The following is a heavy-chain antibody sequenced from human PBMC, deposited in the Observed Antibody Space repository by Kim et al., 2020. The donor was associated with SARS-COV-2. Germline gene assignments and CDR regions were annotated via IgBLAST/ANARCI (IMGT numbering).Heavy chain of an antibody. CDR3: AKGQQLNFDY. Sequence: GGSLRLSFAASGFTFDDYAMHWVRQAPGKGLEWVSGISWNSGSIGYADSVKGRFTISRDNAKNSLYLQMNSLRAEDTALYYCAKGQQLNFDYWGQGTLVTVSS. J-gene: IGHJ4*02. V-gene: IGHV3-9*01. CDR2: ISWNSGSI. CDR1: GFTFDDYA. D-gene: IGHD6-13*01.